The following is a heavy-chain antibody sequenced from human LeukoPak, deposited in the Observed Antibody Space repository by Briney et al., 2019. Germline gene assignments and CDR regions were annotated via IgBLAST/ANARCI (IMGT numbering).Heavy chain of an antibody. V-gene: IGHV3-30-3*01. CDR1: GFTFSSYA. CDR2: ISYDGSNK. CDR3: ARGSYYYDSSGLNY. J-gene: IGHJ4*02. Sequence: GALRLSCAASGFTFSSYAMHWVRQAPGKGLERVAVISYDGSNKYYADSVKGRFTISRDNSKNTLYLQMNSLRAEDTAVYYCARGSYYYDSSGLNYWGQGTLVTVSS. D-gene: IGHD3-22*01.